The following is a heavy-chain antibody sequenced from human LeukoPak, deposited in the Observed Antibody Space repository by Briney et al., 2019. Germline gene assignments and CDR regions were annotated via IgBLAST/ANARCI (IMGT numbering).Heavy chain of an antibody. J-gene: IGHJ3*02. V-gene: IGHV1-69*04. CDR3: ARPGYSSSWYEEDAFDI. CDR1: GGTFSSYA. Sequence: ASVKVSCKASGGTFSSYAISWVRQAPGQGLEWMGRIIPIFGIANYAQKFQGRVTITADKSTSTAYMELSSLRSEDTAVYYCARPGYSSSWYEEDAFDIWGQGAMVTVSS. D-gene: IGHD6-13*01. CDR2: IIPIFGIA.